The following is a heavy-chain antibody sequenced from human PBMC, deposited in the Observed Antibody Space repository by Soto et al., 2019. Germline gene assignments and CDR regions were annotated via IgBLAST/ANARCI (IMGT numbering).Heavy chain of an antibody. CDR1: GFTFSSYG. J-gene: IGHJ4*02. CDR3: ARATHPAYGHYGY. D-gene: IGHD4-17*01. Sequence: EVQLVESGGGWVQPGGSLRLSCAASGFTFSSYGMSWVRQAPGKGLDGVANIKQDGSEKYYVDSVRGRFSISRDNASNSLYLQMNSMRAEDTAVYSCARATHPAYGHYGYCGKGSLVTVSS. CDR2: IKQDGSEK. V-gene: IGHV3-7*01.